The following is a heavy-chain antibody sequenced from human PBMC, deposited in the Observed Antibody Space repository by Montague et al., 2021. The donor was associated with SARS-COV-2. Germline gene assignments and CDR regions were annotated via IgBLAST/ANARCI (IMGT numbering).Heavy chain of an antibody. CDR2: IYFTGKT. V-gene: IGHV4-39*02. Sequence: SETLSLTCSVSGGSISRSHYFWAWIRQPPGMGLEWIGSIYFTGKTYYHPSLKSRVTISIDTSKNHFSLMLSSVTAADSAVFYCARWGLNNAFDIWGLGTMITISS. J-gene: IGHJ3*02. D-gene: IGHD1/OR15-1a*01. CDR3: ARWGLNNAFDI. CDR1: GGSISRSHYF.